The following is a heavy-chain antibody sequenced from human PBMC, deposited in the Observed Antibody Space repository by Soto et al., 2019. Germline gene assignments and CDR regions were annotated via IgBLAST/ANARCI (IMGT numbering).Heavy chain of an antibody. CDR1: GFTFRSYA. V-gene: IGHV3-30*03. CDR3: ERDLPVAGADY. J-gene: IGHJ4*02. CDR2: ISYDESDK. Sequence: SLRLSCAASGFTFRSYAMHWVRQAPGKGLEWVAVISYDESDKYYADSLKGRFTISRDNYKNTLYLQMNSLRGEDTAVYYCERDLPVAGADYWGQGTLVTVSS. D-gene: IGHD6-19*01.